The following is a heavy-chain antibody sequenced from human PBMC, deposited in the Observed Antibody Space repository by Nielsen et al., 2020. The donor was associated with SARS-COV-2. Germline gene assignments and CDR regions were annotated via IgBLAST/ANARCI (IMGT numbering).Heavy chain of an antibody. CDR2: TYYRSKWYN. D-gene: IGHD6-19*01. CDR1: GDSVSSNSAA. V-gene: IGHV6-1*01. CDR3: ARGYSSGWDPLYYYGMDV. Sequence: SQTLSLTCAISGDSVSSNSAAWNWIRQSPSRGLEWLGRTYYRSKWYNDYAVSVKSRITINPDTSKNQFSLQLNSVTPEDTAVYYCARGYSSGWDPLYYYGMDVWGQGTTVTVSS. J-gene: IGHJ6*02.